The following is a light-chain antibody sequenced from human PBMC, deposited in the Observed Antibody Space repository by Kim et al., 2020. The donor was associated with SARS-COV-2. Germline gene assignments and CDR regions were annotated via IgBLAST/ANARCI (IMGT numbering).Light chain of an antibody. CDR1: SSDVGAYNF. J-gene: IGLJ2*01. CDR2: EVS. Sequence: QSALTQPASVCGSPGQSITISCTGTSSDVGAYNFVSWYQQHPGKAPKLLIYEVSNRPSGVSNRFSGSKSGNTASLTISGLQAEDEADYYFTSYTSSSTVVFGGGTQLTVL. V-gene: IGLV2-14*01. CDR3: TSYTSSSTVV.